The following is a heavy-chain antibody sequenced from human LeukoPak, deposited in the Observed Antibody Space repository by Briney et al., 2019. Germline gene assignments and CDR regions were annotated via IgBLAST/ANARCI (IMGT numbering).Heavy chain of an antibody. J-gene: IGHJ6*02. CDR3: AKDSSRAGGMDV. D-gene: IGHD6-13*01. CDR2: ISYDGSNK. Sequence: GGSLRLSCAASGFTFSSYGITWVRQAPGKGLEWVAVISYDGSNKYYADSVKGRFTISRDNSKNTLYLQMNSLRAEDTAVYYCAKDSSRAGGMDVWGQGTTVTVSS. CDR1: GFTFSSYG. V-gene: IGHV3-30*18.